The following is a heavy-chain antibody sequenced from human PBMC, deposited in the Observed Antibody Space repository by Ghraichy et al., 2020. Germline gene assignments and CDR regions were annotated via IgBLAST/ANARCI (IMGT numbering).Heavy chain of an antibody. V-gene: IGHV1-2*06. CDR3: ARPRGGTTLGFDY. J-gene: IGHJ4*02. Sequence: ASVKVSCKASGYTFTGYYMHWVRQAPGQGLEWMGRINPNSGGTNYAQKFQGRVTMTRDTSISTAYMELSRLRSDDTAVYYCARPRGGTTLGFDYWGQGTLVTVSS. D-gene: IGHD1-1*01. CDR1: GYTFTGYY. CDR2: INPNSGGT.